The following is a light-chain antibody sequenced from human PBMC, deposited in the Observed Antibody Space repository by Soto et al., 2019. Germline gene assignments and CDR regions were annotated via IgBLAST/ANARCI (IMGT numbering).Light chain of an antibody. CDR3: QRGDT. CDR1: QSVSSN. V-gene: IGKV3-11*01. Sequence: EIALTQSPATLSLSPGERATLSCRASQSVSSNLAWYQQKPGQAPRLLIYDASNRATGIPARFSGSGSGTDFTLTISRLEPEDFAVYYWQRGDTFGQGTRLEIK. J-gene: IGKJ5*01. CDR2: DAS.